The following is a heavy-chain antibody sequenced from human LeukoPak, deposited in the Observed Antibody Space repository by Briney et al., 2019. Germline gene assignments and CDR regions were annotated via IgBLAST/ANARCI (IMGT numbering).Heavy chain of an antibody. Sequence: PGGSLRRYCAASGFTFSSYAMSWLRQAPGKGLEWVSAISGSGGSTYYADSVKGRFTISRDNSKNTLYLQMNSLRAEDTAVYYCADLAATDPEAVTLFDYWGQGTLVTVSS. J-gene: IGHJ4*02. CDR1: GFTFSSYA. CDR3: ADLAATDPEAVTLFDY. CDR2: ISGSGGST. D-gene: IGHD2-15*01. V-gene: IGHV3-23*01.